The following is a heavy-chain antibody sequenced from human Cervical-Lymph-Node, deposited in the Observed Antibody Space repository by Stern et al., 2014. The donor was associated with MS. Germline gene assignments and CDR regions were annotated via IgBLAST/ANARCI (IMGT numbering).Heavy chain of an antibody. J-gene: IGHJ4*02. V-gene: IGHV3-30-3*01. CDR3: ARGGRGVGLEY. Sequence: VKLVESGGGVVQPGRALSLSCVASGFTFSTSAMHWVRQAPGKGLEWVAFVSYDGTQRNSTDSVKARFTISRDNSKNTLYLHMNSLRDEDTAVYFCARGGRGVGLEYWGQGALVTVSS. CDR2: VSYDGTQR. CDR1: GFTFSTSA. D-gene: IGHD3-10*01.